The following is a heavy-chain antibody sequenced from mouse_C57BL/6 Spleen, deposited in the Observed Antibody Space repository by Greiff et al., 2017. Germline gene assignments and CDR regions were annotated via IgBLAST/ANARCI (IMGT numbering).Heavy chain of an antibody. CDR2: IYPGGGYT. Sequence: QVQLQQSGAELVRPGTSVKMSCKASGYTFTNYWIGWAKQRPGHGLEWIGDIYPGGGYTNYNEKFKGKATLTADKSSSTAYMQFSSLASEDAAIYYCARGAQAMDYWGQGTSVTVSS. CDR1: GYTFTNYW. J-gene: IGHJ4*01. V-gene: IGHV1-63*01. D-gene: IGHD3-2*02. CDR3: ARGAQAMDY.